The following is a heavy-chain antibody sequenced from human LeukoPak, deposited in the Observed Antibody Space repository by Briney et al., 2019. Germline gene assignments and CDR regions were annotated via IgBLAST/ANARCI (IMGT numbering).Heavy chain of an antibody. CDR3: ARDWGFQWLDP. D-gene: IGHD3-16*01. J-gene: IGHJ5*02. V-gene: IGHV4-61*02. Sequence: SETLSLTCTVSGGSINSGSYYWSWIRQPAGKGLEWIGRIYTSGSTNYIPSLESRLTISADTSKNQFSLKVRSVTAADTAVYYCARDWGFQWLDPWGQGTLVTVSS. CDR2: IYTSGST. CDR1: GGSINSGSYY.